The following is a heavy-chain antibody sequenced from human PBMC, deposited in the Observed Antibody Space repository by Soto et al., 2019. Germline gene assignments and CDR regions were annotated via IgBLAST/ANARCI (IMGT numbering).Heavy chain of an antibody. CDR2: IYSGGST. Sequence: PGGSLRLSCAASGFTVSSNYMSWVRQAPGKGLEWVSVIYSGGSTYYADSVKGRFTISRDNSKNTLYLQMNSLRAEDTAVYYCARDGNKSLGSDSSGYYRWWYYYGMDVWGQGTTVTVSS. CDR3: ARDGNKSLGSDSSGYYRWWYYYGMDV. CDR1: GFTVSSNY. J-gene: IGHJ6*02. D-gene: IGHD3-22*01. V-gene: IGHV3-53*01.